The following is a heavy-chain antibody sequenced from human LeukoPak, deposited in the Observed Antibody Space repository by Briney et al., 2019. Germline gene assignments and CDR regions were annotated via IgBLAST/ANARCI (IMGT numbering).Heavy chain of an antibody. CDR3: AKDFIGYTKPIAY. D-gene: IGHD5-24*01. Sequence: PGGSLRLSCAASGFIFSSYAMNWVRQAPGKGLEGVSTVSGSGSNTYYSDSVKGRFTISRDNSKNTLYLQMNSLRAEDTALYYCAKDFIGYTKPIAYWGQGTLVTVS. V-gene: IGHV3-23*01. CDR1: GFIFSSYA. CDR2: VSGSGSNT. J-gene: IGHJ4*02.